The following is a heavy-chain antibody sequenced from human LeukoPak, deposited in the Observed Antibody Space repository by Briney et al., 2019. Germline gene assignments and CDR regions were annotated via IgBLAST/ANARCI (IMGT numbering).Heavy chain of an antibody. CDR1: GITLGNYG. CDR3: AKRGVVIRVFLVGFHKEAYYFDS. J-gene: IGHJ4*02. Sequence: PGGSLRLSCAVSGITLGNYGMIWVRQPPGKGLEWGAGISDSGGSTNCADSVKGRFTISRDTPRNTLYLQMNSLRAEDTAVYFCAKRGVVIRVFLVGFHKEAYYFDSWGQGALVTVSS. V-gene: IGHV3-23*01. D-gene: IGHD3-10*01. CDR2: ISDSGGST.